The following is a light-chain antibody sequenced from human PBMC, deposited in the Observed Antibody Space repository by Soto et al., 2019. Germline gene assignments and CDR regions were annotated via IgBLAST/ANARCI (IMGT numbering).Light chain of an antibody. J-gene: IGLJ3*02. Sequence: QSVLTQPPSVSAAPGQKVTISCSGSSSNIGNNYVSWYQQLPGTAPKVLIYDNNKRFSGIPDRFSGSKSGTSATLGITGLQTGDEADYYCGTWDSSLSGVVFGGGTKLTVL. CDR2: DNN. CDR3: GTWDSSLSGVV. CDR1: SSNIGNNY. V-gene: IGLV1-51*01.